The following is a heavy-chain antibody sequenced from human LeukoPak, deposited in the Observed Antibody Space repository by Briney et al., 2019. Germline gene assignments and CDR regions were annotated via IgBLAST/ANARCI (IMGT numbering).Heavy chain of an antibody. CDR2: INPNGGAT. CDR3: ARDNCGGDCEDY. D-gene: IGHD2-21*01. CDR1: GYTFIDYY. J-gene: IGHJ4*02. Sequence: GASVKVSCKASGYTFIDYYIHWVRQAPGQGLEWMGWINPNGGATNYPQKFQGRVTMTTDTSISTAYMELSRLTSDDTALYYCARDNCGGDCEDYWGQGSQVTVSS. V-gene: IGHV1-2*02.